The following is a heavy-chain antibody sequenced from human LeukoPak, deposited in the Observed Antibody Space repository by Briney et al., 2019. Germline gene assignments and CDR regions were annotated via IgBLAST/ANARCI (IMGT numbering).Heavy chain of an antibody. CDR1: GYSISSGYY. D-gene: IGHD2-2*01. CDR2: IYYSGST. J-gene: IGHJ3*02. V-gene: IGHV4-38-2*02. CDR3: ARAGIVVVPAATYAFDI. Sequence: PSETLSLTCTVSGYSISSGYYWGWIRQPPGKGLEWIGYIYYSGSTNYNPSLKSRVTISVDTSKNQFSLKLSSVTAADTAVYYCARAGIVVVPAATYAFDIWGQGTMVTVSS.